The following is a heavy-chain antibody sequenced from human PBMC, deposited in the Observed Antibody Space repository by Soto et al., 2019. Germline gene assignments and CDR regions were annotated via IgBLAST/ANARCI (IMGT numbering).Heavy chain of an antibody. CDR1: GGSISSSSYY. V-gene: IGHV4-39*01. Sequence: PSETLSLTCTVSGGSISSSSYYWGWIRQPPGKGLEWIGSIYYSGSTYYNPSLKSRVTISVDTSKNQFSLKLSSVTAADTAVYYCARHPRTIFAKEPYFDYWGQGTLVTVSS. CDR2: IYYSGST. CDR3: ARHPRTIFAKEPYFDY. J-gene: IGHJ4*02. D-gene: IGHD3-3*01.